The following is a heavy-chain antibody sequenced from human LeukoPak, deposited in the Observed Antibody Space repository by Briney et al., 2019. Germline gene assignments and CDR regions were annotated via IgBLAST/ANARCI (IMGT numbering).Heavy chain of an antibody. CDR1: GYTFTSYG. Sequence: ASVKVSCKASGYTFTSYGISWVRQAPGQGLEWMGRISAYNGNTNYAQKLQGRVTMTTDTSTSTAYLEVRSLRSDDTAVYYCARDFNYYYDSSGYYYRNWFDPWGQGTLVTVSS. D-gene: IGHD3-22*01. V-gene: IGHV1-18*01. J-gene: IGHJ5*02. CDR3: ARDFNYYYDSSGYYYRNWFDP. CDR2: ISAYNGNT.